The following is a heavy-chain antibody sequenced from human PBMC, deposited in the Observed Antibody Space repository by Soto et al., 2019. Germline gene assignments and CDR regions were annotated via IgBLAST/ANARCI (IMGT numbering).Heavy chain of an antibody. CDR2: IYYSGST. Sequence: SETLSLTCPVSGGSISSYYWSWIRQPPGKGLEWIGYIYYSGSTNYNPSLKSRVTISVDTSKNQFSLRLSSVTAADTAVYYCARRYGPGFDYWGQGTLVTVSS. J-gene: IGHJ4*02. CDR1: GGSISSYY. V-gene: IGHV4-59*08. D-gene: IGHD4-17*01. CDR3: ARRYGPGFDY.